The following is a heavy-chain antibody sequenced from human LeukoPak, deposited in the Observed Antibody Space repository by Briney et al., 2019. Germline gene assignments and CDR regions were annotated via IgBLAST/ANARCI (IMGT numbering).Heavy chain of an antibody. CDR2: IIPIFGTA. Sequence: SVKVSCKASGGTSSSYAISWVRQAPGQGLEWMGGIIPIFGTANYAQKFQGRVTITADESTSTAYMELSSLRSEDTAVYYCARGLVVRYYYYYMDVWGKGTTVTVSS. CDR3: ARGLVVRYYYYYMDV. CDR1: GGTSSSYA. J-gene: IGHJ6*03. V-gene: IGHV1-69*13. D-gene: IGHD2-2*01.